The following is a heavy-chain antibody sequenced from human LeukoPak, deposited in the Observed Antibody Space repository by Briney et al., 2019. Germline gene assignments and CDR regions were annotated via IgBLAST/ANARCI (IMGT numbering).Heavy chain of an antibody. J-gene: IGHJ4*02. D-gene: IGHD3-10*01. CDR1: GFTVSSNY. Sequence: GGSLRLSCAASGFTVSSNYMSWVRQAPGKGLEWVSVIYGGGSTYYADSVKGRFTISRDNSKNTLYLQMNSLRAEDTAVYHCARSTLWFGADYWGQGTLVTVSS. CDR2: IYGGGST. CDR3: ARSTLWFGADY. V-gene: IGHV3-53*01.